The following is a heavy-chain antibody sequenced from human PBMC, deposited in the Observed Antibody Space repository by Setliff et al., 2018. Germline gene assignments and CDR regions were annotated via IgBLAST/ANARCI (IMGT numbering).Heavy chain of an antibody. Sequence: PSETLSLTCIVSGGSINSYYWNWIRQPPGKGLEWIGYIYYSGNSNYDTNYNPSLKSRVTILSDTSKNQFSLILSSVTAADTAVYYCARGSARRGYYGSGSYYRGFDYWGQGTLVTVSS. CDR1: GGSINSYY. CDR2: IYYSGNSNYDT. CDR3: ARGSARRGYYGSGSYYRGFDY. V-gene: IGHV4-59*01. D-gene: IGHD3-10*01. J-gene: IGHJ4*02.